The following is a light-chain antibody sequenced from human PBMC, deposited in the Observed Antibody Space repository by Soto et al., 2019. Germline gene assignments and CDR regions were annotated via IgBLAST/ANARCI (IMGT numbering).Light chain of an antibody. CDR3: QQYDGAPRT. V-gene: IGKV3-11*01. J-gene: IGKJ1*01. CDR1: QSVSSY. Sequence: EIVVTQSPATLSLSPGERATLSCRASQSVSSYLAWYQQKPGQAPRLLIYDASNRATGIPARFSGSGSGTDFTLTISRLEPEDFAVYYCQQYDGAPRTFGQGTKV. CDR2: DAS.